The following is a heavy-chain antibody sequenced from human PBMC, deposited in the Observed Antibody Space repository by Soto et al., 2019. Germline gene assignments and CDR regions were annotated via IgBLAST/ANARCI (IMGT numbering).Heavy chain of an antibody. CDR2: INQEGSAN. CDR1: GITLSNSW. V-gene: IGHV3-7*04. J-gene: IGHJ3*02. Sequence: EVQLVESGGGLVQPGGSLRLSCVGSGITLSNSWMTWVRQAPGKGLEWVANINQEGSANHYVDSVKGRFTISRDNAKNSLYLQMDSLSAEDTSVYYCARDPYDGGGYAAFDIWGQGTMVSVTS. CDR3: ARDPYDGGGYAAFDI. D-gene: IGHD3-22*01.